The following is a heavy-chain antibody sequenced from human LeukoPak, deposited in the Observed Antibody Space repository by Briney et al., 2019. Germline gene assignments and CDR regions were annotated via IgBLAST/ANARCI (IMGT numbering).Heavy chain of an antibody. J-gene: IGHJ4*02. V-gene: IGHV3-7*05. CDR3: VRGIDY. Sequence: GGSLRLSCAVSGFTFSSYWMNWVRQAPGKGLEWVATINQDGSGRDYVDSVKGRSTISRDNAKNSLFLQMNNLRAEDTASYYCVRGIDYWGQGTLVTVSS. CDR1: GFTFSSYW. CDR2: INQDGSGR.